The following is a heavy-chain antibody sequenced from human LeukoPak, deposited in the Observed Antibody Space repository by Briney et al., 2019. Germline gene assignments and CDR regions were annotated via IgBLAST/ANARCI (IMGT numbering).Heavy chain of an antibody. D-gene: IGHD2-15*01. J-gene: IGHJ5*02. V-gene: IGHV3-30*02. CDR2: IHSDGNMK. CDR1: GFSLSNFG. CDR3: ARDVGEAGIIFEH. Sequence: GGSLRLSCAASGFSLSNFGIHWVRQTPARGLEWMAFIHSDGNMKNYADSVKGRFTISRDNSKNTLYLQVNSLRNEDTALYCCARDVGEAGIIFEHWGQGTLVTVSS.